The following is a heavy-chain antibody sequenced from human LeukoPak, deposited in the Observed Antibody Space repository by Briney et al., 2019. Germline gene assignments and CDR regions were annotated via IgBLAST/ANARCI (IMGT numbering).Heavy chain of an antibody. V-gene: IGHV3-30-3*01. CDR1: GFPFSGYA. J-gene: IGHJ4*02. D-gene: IGHD3-22*01. CDR2: ISHDGTNK. CDR3: ARHRGPSLHSSGYFDY. Sequence: AGRSLRLSCAASGFPFSGYAIHWVRQAPGKGLEWVAVISHDGTNKYYADSVKGRFTISRDNSKNTLYLQMNSLRTEDTAVYYCARHRGPSLHSSGYFDYGGQGTLVTVSS.